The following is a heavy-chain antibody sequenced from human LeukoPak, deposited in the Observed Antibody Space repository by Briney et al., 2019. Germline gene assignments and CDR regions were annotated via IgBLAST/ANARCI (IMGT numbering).Heavy chain of an antibody. CDR1: GGSISSGSYY. D-gene: IGHD3-10*01. CDR2: FYSSGST. V-gene: IGHV4-61*02. J-gene: IGHJ5*02. CDR3: AREGSYYGSGSQARFDP. Sequence: SETLSLTCTVSGGSISSGSYYWSWIRQPAGKGLEWIGRFYSSGSTNYNSSLKSRVTISVDTSKNQFSLKVSSVTAADTAVYYCAREGSYYGSGSQARFDPWGQGTLVTVSS.